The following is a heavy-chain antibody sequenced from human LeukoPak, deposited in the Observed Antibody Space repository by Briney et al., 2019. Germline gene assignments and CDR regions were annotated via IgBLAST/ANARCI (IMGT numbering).Heavy chain of an antibody. D-gene: IGHD1-26*01. CDR2: IIPIFGTA. J-gene: IGHJ5*02. CDR1: GGTFSSYA. Sequence: SVKVSCKASGGTFSSYAISWVRQAPGQGLEWMGGIIPIFGTANYAQKFQGRVTITTDESTSTAYMELSSLRSEDTAVYYCAPYAGATDNWFDPWGQGTLVTVSS. V-gene: IGHV1-69*05. CDR3: APYAGATDNWFDP.